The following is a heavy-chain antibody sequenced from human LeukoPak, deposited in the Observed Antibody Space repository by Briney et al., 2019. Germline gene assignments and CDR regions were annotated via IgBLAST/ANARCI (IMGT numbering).Heavy chain of an antibody. CDR1: GFTFRSYG. D-gene: IGHD2-21*01. V-gene: IGHV3-23*01. Sequence: GGSLRLSCAASGFTFRSYGMSWVRQAPGKGLEWVSAIRGSGGSTYYADSVRGRFTISRDNSKNTLYLQMNSLRAEDAAVYFCAKAPVTSCRGAYCYPFDSWGQGTLVTVSS. CDR3: AKAPVTSCRGAYCYPFDS. CDR2: IRGSGGST. J-gene: IGHJ4*02.